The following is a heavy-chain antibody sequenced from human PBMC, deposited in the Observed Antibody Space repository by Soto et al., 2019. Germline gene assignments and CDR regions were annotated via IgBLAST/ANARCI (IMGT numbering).Heavy chain of an antibody. Sequence: QVQLVESGGGVVQPGKSLRLSCAASGFTFSSYAMYWVRQAPGKGLEWVTLISSDGSNIYYADSVKGRFTISRDNSKNTLYLQMNSLRTEDTAVYHCVREGKGRKYSYGHIDSWGQGTLVIVSS. D-gene: IGHD5-18*01. V-gene: IGHV3-30-3*01. CDR3: VREGKGRKYSYGHIDS. CDR1: GFTFSSYA. J-gene: IGHJ4*02. CDR2: ISSDGSNI.